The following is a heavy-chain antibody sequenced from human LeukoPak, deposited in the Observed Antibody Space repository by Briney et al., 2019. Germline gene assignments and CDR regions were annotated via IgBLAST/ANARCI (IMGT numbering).Heavy chain of an antibody. CDR2: IYYSGST. D-gene: IGHD3-16*01. Sequence: PSETLSLTCTVSGGSISSYYWSWIRQPPGKGLEWIGYIYYSGSTNYNPSLKSRVTISVDTSKNQFSLKLSSVTAADTAMYYCARGGPEAFDIWGQGTMVTVSS. CDR1: GGSISSYY. V-gene: IGHV4-59*08. J-gene: IGHJ3*02. CDR3: ARGGPEAFDI.